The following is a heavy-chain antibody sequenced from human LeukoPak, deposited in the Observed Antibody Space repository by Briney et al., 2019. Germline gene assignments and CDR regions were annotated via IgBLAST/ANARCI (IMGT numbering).Heavy chain of an antibody. CDR2: INHSGST. CDR1: GGSFSGHY. CDR3: ARVIADKPYYYYYGMDV. V-gene: IGHV4-34*01. D-gene: IGHD2-21*01. J-gene: IGHJ6*02. Sequence: KPSETLSLTCAVYGGSFSGHYCSWIRQAPGKGLEWLGEINHSGSTNYNPSLKSRVTISVDTSKNQFSLKLSSVTAADTAVYYCARVIADKPYYYYYGMDVWGQGTTVTVSS.